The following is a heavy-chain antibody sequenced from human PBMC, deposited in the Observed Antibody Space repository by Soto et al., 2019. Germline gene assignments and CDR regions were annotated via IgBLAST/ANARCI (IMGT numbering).Heavy chain of an antibody. V-gene: IGHV3-23*01. J-gene: IGHJ6*02. D-gene: IGHD7-27*01. CDR3: AKDFTQDWGQDYYYGMDA. CDR2: LSGSGGDT. Sequence: EMQLLESGGGLVQLGGSLRLSCAASGFIFTDYAMTWVRQAPGKGLEWVSGLSGSGGDTYYADSVKGRFTVSRDNSRNTLYLQMNSQRAEDTGVYYCAKDFTQDWGQDYYYGMDAWGQGTTVTVSS. CDR1: GFIFTDYA.